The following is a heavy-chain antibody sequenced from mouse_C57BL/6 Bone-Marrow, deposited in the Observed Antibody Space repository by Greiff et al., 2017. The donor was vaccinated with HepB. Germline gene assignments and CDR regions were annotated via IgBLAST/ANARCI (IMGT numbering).Heavy chain of an antibody. CDR2: ISDGGSYT. D-gene: IGHD1-1*01. CDR1: GFTFSSYA. CDR3: ARWYYFFGVFAY. Sequence: DVKLVESGGGLVKPGGSLKLSCAASGFTFSSYAMSWVRQTPEKRLEWVATISDGGSYTYYPDNVKGRFTISRDNAKNNLYLQMSHLKSEDTAMYYCARWYYFFGVFAYWGQGTLVTVSA. V-gene: IGHV5-4*03. J-gene: IGHJ3*01.